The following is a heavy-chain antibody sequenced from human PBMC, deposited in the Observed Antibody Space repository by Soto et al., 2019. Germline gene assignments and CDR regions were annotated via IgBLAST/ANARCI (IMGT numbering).Heavy chain of an antibody. Sequence: SETLSLTCTVSGDSISSDVYYWGWIRQPPGKGLEWIGSINYSGTTYYNPSLKSRLTISVDTSKNHFSLKLRSVTAADAAVYYCASALNVTASYNWFDPWGQGNPVTVSS. V-gene: IGHV4-39*02. CDR1: GDSISSDVYY. D-gene: IGHD2-21*02. CDR3: ASALNVTASYNWFDP. J-gene: IGHJ5*02. CDR2: INYSGTT.